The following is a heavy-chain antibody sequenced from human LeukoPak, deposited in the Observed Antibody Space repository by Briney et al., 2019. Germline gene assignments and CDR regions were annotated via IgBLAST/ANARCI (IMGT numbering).Heavy chain of an antibody. V-gene: IGHV1-24*01. CDR3: ATGRVGATAIDY. CDR2: FDPEDGET. CDR1: GYTLTELS. J-gene: IGHJ4*02. Sequence: RASVKVSCKVSGYTLTELSMHWVRQAPGKGREWMGGFDPEDGETIYAQKFQGRVTMTEDTSTDTAYMELSSLRSEDTAVYYCATGRVGATAIDYWGQGTLVTVSS. D-gene: IGHD1-26*01.